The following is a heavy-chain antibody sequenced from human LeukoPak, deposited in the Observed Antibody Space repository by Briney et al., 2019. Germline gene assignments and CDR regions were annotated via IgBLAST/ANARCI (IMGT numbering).Heavy chain of an antibody. CDR2: INPSGGST. J-gene: IGHJ6*03. CDR1: GYTFTSYY. V-gene: IGHV1-46*01. CDR3: ARDSGLDYYYYYYMDV. Sequence: ASVKVSCKASGYTFTSYYMHWVRQAPGQGLEWMGIINPSGGSTSYAQKFQGRVTMTRDTSTSTVYMELSSLRSEDTAVYYCARDSGLDYYYYYYMDVWGKGTTVTISS. D-gene: IGHD3-10*01.